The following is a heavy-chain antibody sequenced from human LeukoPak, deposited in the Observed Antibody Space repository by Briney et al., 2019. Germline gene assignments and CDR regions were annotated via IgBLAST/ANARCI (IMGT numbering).Heavy chain of an antibody. D-gene: IGHD4-17*01. CDR3: AKRGDERYYFDY. CDR2: ISGSGGST. CDR1: GFTFSSYA. J-gene: IGHJ4*02. V-gene: IGHV3-23*01. Sequence: AGGSLRLSCAASGFTFSSYAMSWVRQAPGKGLEWVSAISGSGGSTYYADSVKGRFTISRDNSKNTLYLQMNSLRAEDTAVYYCAKRGDERYYFDYWGQGTLVTVSS.